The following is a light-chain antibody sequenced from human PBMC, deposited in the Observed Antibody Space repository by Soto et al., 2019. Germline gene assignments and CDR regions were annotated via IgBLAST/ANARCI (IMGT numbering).Light chain of an antibody. CDR1: SSNIGSNY. CDR3: AAWDASLSAVA. CDR2: RND. J-gene: IGLJ2*01. Sequence: QSVLTQPPSASGTPGQRVTISCSGSSSNIGSNYVYWYQQFPGSAPKLLIYRNDQRPSGVPDRFSGSKSGTSASLAISGPRSEDEADYYCAAWDASLSAVAFGGGTKLTVL. V-gene: IGLV1-47*01.